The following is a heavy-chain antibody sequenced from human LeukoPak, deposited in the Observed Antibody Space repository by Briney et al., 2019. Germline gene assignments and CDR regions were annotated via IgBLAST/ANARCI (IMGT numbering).Heavy chain of an antibody. CDR1: GGTFSSYA. J-gene: IGHJ4*02. V-gene: IGHV1-69*13. CDR2: IIPIFGTA. Sequence: GASVKVSCKASGGTFSSYAISWVRQAPGQGLEWMGGIIPIFGTANYAQTFQGRVTITADESTSTAYMELSSLRSEDTAVYYCARDFESGWYPGYWGQGTLVTVSS. D-gene: IGHD6-19*01. CDR3: ARDFESGWYPGY.